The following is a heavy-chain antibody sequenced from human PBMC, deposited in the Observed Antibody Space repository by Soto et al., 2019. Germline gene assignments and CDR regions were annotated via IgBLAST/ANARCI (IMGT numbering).Heavy chain of an antibody. V-gene: IGHV1-3*01. Sequence: ASGKVSCKASGYTFTSYAMHWVRQAPGQRLEWMGWINAGNGNTKYSQKFQGRVTITRDTSASTAYMELSSLRSEDTAVYYCASSFTVPAAICYCGQGTSVTVSS. CDR1: GYTFTSYA. J-gene: IGHJ4*02. CDR2: INAGNGNT. CDR3: ASSFTVPAAICY. D-gene: IGHD2-2*02.